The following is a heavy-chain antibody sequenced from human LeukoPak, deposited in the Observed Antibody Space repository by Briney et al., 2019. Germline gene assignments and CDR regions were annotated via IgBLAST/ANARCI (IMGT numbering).Heavy chain of an antibody. J-gene: IGHJ6*03. D-gene: IGHD6-13*01. Sequence: ASVKVSCKASGYTFTSYYMHWVRQATGQGLEWMGLMNPNRGNTGYAQKFQGRVTMTRDTSISTAYMELSSLRSEDTSVYYCATTTAAAARYYSYYMDVWGKGTTVTVSS. CDR3: ATTTAAAARYYSYYMDV. CDR1: GYTFTSYY. CDR2: MNPNRGNT. V-gene: IGHV1-8*02.